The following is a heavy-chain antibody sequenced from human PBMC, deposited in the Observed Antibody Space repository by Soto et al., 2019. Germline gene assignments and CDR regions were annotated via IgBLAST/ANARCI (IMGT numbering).Heavy chain of an antibody. D-gene: IGHD3-9*01. CDR3: AKHSHYDILTGYSRYSFDV. Sequence: ASVKVSCKASGYTFVGYYIHWVRQAPGQGLEWMGWINPNTGVTIYTQKFQGRVTMTRDTSISTAYMELSRLSSDDTAVYYCAKHSHYDILTGYSRYSFDVWGQGTVVTVSS. V-gene: IGHV1-2*02. J-gene: IGHJ3*01. CDR2: INPNTGVT. CDR1: GYTFVGYY.